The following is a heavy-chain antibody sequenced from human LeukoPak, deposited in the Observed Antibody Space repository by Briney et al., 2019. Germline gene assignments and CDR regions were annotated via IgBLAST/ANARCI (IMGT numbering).Heavy chain of an antibody. CDR1: GFTFRNYG. CDR2: IRYDGTDK. J-gene: IGHJ4*02. D-gene: IGHD3-22*01. CDR3: GISKYDRNPVAD. V-gene: IGHV3-30*02. Sequence: QTGGSLRLSCAASGFTFRNYGMHWVRQAPGKGLEWAAFIRYDGTDKYYADSVKGRFTISRDNSKNTLYLQMNSLRAEDTGVYYCGISKYDRNPVADWGQGTLVTVSS.